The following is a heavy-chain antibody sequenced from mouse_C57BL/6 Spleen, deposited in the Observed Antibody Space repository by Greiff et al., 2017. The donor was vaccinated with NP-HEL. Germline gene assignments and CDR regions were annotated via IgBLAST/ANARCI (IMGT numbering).Heavy chain of an antibody. CDR2: IDPANGNT. CDR1: GFNIKNTY. Sequence: VQLQQSVAELVRPGASVKLSCTASGFNIKNTYMHWVKQRPEQGLEWIGRIDPANGNTKYVTKFQGKATITADTSSNTAYLPLSRLTSEDTALYYCAIPYYYASSYVRLDYWGQGTTLTVSS. V-gene: IGHV14-3*01. D-gene: IGHD1-1*01. CDR3: AIPYYYASSYVRLDY. J-gene: IGHJ2*01.